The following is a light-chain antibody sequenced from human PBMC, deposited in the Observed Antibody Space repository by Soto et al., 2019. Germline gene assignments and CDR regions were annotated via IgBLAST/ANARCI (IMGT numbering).Light chain of an antibody. CDR3: HQYNPCSPCT. J-gene: IGKJ1*01. CDR1: QRSTGW. V-gene: IGKV1-5*03. Sequence: IEMSHSPHTPSASVPARATISCAASQRSTGWLAWSQQKPGKAPKLLISKASKLERGAPSRFSGSGSGTEFTLTITVRQPEDFAIEDCHQYNPCSPCTFGQGTKVDIK. CDR2: KAS.